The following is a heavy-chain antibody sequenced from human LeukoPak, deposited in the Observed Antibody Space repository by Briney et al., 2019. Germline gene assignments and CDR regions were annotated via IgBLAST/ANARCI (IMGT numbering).Heavy chain of an antibody. CDR3: AKYLARYDFYY. CDR1: GFTFSSYA. V-gene: IGHV3-23*01. CDR2: ISGSGGST. J-gene: IGHJ4*02. Sequence: PGGSLRLSCAASGFTFSSYAISWVRQAPGKGLEWGSAISGSGGSTYYADSVKGRLTISRDNSKNTLYLQVNSRGAEDTDVYYCAKYLARYDFYYWGQGTLVTVSS. D-gene: IGHD1-1*01.